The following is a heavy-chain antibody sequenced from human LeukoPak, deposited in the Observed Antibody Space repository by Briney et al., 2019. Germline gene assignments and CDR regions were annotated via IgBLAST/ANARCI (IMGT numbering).Heavy chain of an antibody. CDR1: GGTFSSYA. Sequence: ASVKVSCKASGGTFSSYAISWVRQAPGQGLEWMGGIIPIFGTANYAQKFQGRVTITADESTSTAYMELSSLRSEDTAVYYCASNGRYFDWPDGYYYMDVWGKGTTVTVSS. CDR3: ASNGRYFDWPDGYYYMDV. J-gene: IGHJ6*03. D-gene: IGHD3-9*01. CDR2: IIPIFGTA. V-gene: IGHV1-69*13.